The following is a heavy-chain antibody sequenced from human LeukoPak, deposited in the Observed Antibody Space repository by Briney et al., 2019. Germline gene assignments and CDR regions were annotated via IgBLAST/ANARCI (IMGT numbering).Heavy chain of an antibody. CDR1: AFTFSTYS. CDR2: ISSSGSTI. CDR3: AKRYSSSSFSAFDI. D-gene: IGHD6-6*01. J-gene: IGHJ3*02. V-gene: IGHV3-48*02. Sequence: PGGSLRLSCTASAFTFSTYSVNWVRQAPGKGLEWVSYISSSGSTIYYADSVKGRFTIPRDDAKNSLYLQMNSLRDEDTAVYYCAKRYSSSSFSAFDIWGQGTMVTVSS.